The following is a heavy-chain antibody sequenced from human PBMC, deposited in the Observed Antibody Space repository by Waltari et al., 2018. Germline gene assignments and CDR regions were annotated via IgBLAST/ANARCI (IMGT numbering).Heavy chain of an antibody. V-gene: IGHV1-2*02. CDR1: GYTFTGYY. CDR2: INPNSGGT. CDR3: ARDNYSYYYDSSGYPDY. D-gene: IGHD3-22*01. J-gene: IGHJ4*02. Sequence: QVQLVQSGAEVKKPGASVKVSCKASGYTFTGYYMHWVRQAPGQGLEWMGWINPNSGGTNYAQKFQGRVTMTRDTSISTAYMELSRLRSDDTAVYYCARDNYSYYYDSSGYPDYWGQGTLVTVSS.